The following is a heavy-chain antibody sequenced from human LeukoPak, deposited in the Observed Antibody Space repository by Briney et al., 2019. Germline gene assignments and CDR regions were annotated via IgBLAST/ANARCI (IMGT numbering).Heavy chain of an antibody. J-gene: IGHJ4*02. CDR1: GFTFSSYG. D-gene: IGHD6-13*01. CDR2: LSYDGSNK. Sequence: GRSLRLSCAASGFTFSSYGMHWVRQAPGKGLEWVAVLSYDGSNKYYADSVKGRFTISRDNSKNTLYLQMNSLRAEDTAVYYCAKEPQGGSSFDLPINLHRMYYFDYWGQGTLVTVSS. V-gene: IGHV3-30*18. CDR3: AKEPQGGSSFDLPINLHRMYYFDY.